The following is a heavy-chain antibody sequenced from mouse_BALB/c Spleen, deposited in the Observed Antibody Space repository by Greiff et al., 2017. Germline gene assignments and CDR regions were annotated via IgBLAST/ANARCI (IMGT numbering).Heavy chain of an antibody. CDR3: ARDGHSGGFAY. Sequence: VKVVESGPGLVAPSQSLSITCTVSGFSLTSYGVHWVRQPPGKGLEWLGVIWAGGSTNYNSALMSRLSISKDNSKSQVFLKMNSLQTDDTAMYYCARDGHSGGFAYWGQGTLVTVSA. J-gene: IGHJ3*01. V-gene: IGHV2-9*02. CDR2: IWAGGST. CDR1: GFSLTSYG. D-gene: IGHD1-2*01.